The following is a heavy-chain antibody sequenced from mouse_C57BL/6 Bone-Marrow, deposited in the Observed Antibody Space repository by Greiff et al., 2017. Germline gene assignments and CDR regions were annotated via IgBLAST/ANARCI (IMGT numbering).Heavy chain of an antibody. CDR2: ISSGGSYT. CDR3: ARDPPYGNYDY. J-gene: IGHJ2*01. D-gene: IGHD2-1*01. CDR1: GFTFSSYG. Sequence: EVQGVESGGDLVKPGGSLKLSCAASGFTFSSYGMSWVRQTPDKRLEWVATISSGGSYTYYPDSVKGRFTISRDNAKNTLYLQMSSLKSEDTAMYYCARDPPYGNYDYWGQGTTLTVSS. V-gene: IGHV5-6*01.